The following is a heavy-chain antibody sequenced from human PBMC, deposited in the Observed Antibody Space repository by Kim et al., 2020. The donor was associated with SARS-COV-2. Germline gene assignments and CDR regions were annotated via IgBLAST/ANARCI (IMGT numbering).Heavy chain of an antibody. CDR2: DYHSRTN. V-gene: IGHV4-39*01. CDR3: ARLPHDSSGYVDC. CDR1: GDSISSSFNY. Sequence: SETLSLTCTVSGDSISSSFNYWGRIRQPPGKGRDWVGSDYHSRTNNDSPSLKSRVTVSVDTSKNAVPLNVTSVTAADTALYFCARLPHDSSGYVDCWAQGLVVTVSS. D-gene: IGHD3-22*01. J-gene: IGHJ4*02.